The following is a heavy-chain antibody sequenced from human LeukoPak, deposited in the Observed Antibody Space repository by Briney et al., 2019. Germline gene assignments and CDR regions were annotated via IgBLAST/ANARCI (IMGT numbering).Heavy chain of an antibody. CDR3: VRLLAYNSGGEAFDH. J-gene: IGHJ4*02. V-gene: IGHV3-23*01. D-gene: IGHD1-20*01. Sequence: PGGSLRLSCAASGFTFSSYAMSWVRQAPGKGLEWVSAISGSGGSTYYADSVKGRFTISRDNSKNTLYLQMNSLRAEDTAVYYCVRLLAYNSGGEAFDHWGQGTLVTVSS. CDR2: ISGSGGST. CDR1: GFTFSSYA.